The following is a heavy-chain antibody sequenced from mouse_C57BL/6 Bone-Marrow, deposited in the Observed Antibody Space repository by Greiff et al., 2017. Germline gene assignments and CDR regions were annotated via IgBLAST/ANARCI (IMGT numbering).Heavy chain of an antibody. V-gene: IGHV1-64*01. D-gene: IGHD1-1*01. CDR2: IHPNSGST. Sequence: VQLQQPGAELVKPGASVKLSCKASGYTFTSYWMHWVKQRPGQGLEWIGMIHPNSGSTNYNEKFKSKATLTVDKSSSTAYMQLSSLTSEDSAVYYCARGGYYDGSRYFDVWGTGTTVTVSS. CDR1: GYTFTSYW. CDR3: ARGGYYDGSRYFDV. J-gene: IGHJ1*03.